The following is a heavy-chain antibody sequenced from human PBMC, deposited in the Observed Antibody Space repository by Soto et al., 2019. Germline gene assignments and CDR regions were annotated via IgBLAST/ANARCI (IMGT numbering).Heavy chain of an antibody. CDR1: GYTFTSYY. V-gene: IGHV1-46*01. J-gene: IGHJ6*02. Sequence: ASVKVSCKASGYTFTSYYMHWVRQAPGQGLEWMGIINPSGGSTSYAQKFQGRVTMTRDTSTSTVYMELSSLRSEDTAVYYCAREDHYDILTGYYYPDGMDVWGQGTTVTVSS. D-gene: IGHD3-9*01. CDR3: AREDHYDILTGYYYPDGMDV. CDR2: INPSGGST.